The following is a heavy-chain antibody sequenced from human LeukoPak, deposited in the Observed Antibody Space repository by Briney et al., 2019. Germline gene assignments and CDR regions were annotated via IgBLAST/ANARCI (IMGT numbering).Heavy chain of an antibody. J-gene: IGHJ6*04. V-gene: IGHV3-48*03. CDR1: GFTFSSYE. CDR3: AELGITMIGGV. CDR2: ISSSGSTI. D-gene: IGHD3-10*02. Sequence: GGSLRLSCEASGFTFSSYEMNWVRQAPGKGLEWVSYISSSGSTIYYADSVKGRFTISRDNAKNSLYLQMNSLRAEDTAVYYCAELGITMIGGVWGKGTTVTISS.